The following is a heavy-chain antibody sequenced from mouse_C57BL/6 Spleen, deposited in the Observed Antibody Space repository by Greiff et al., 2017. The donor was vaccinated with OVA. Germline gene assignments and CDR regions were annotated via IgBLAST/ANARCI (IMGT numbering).Heavy chain of an antibody. CDR3: ARCSTTVVAPPWFAY. V-gene: IGHV1-53*01. J-gene: IGHJ3*01. D-gene: IGHD1-1*01. CDR1: GYTFTSYW. Sequence: QVQLQQPGTELVKPGASVKLSCKASGYTFTSYWMHWVKQRPGQGLEWIGNINPSNGGTNYNEKFKSKATLTVDKSSSTAYMQLSSLTSEDSAVYYCARCSTTVVAPPWFAYWGQGTLVTVSA. CDR2: INPSNGGT.